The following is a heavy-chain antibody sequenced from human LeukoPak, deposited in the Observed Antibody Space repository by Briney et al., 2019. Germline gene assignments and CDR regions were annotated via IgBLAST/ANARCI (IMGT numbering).Heavy chain of an antibody. Sequence: SVKVSCKXSGGTFSSYAISWVRQAPGQGLEWMGGIIPIFGTANYAQKFQGRVTITADESTSTAYMELSSLRSEDTAVYYCARGQGIQPTDAFDIWGQGTMVTVSS. CDR3: ARGQGIQPTDAFDI. D-gene: IGHD5-18*01. V-gene: IGHV1-69*13. CDR2: IIPIFGTA. CDR1: GGTFSSYA. J-gene: IGHJ3*02.